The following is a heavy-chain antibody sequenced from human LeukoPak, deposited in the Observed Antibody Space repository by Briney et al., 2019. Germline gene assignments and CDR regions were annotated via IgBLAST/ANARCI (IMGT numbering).Heavy chain of an antibody. D-gene: IGHD4-17*01. CDR2: MNPNSGNT. V-gene: IGHV1-8*01. J-gene: IGHJ4*02. CDR3: ARGGDYGDYDGY. Sequence: ASVKVSCKASGYTFTSYDINWVRQATGQGLEWMGWMNPNSGNTGYAQKFQGRVTMTRNTSISTAYMELSSLRSEDTAVYHCARGGDYGDYDGYWGQGTLVTVSS. CDR1: GYTFTSYD.